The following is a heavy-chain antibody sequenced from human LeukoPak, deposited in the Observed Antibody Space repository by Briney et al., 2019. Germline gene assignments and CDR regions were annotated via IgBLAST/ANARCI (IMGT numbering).Heavy chain of an antibody. J-gene: IGHJ4*02. CDR1: GFTFSSYN. D-gene: IGHD1-26*01. CDR2: ISSSSSYI. Sequence: GGSLRLSCAASGFTFSSYNMNWVRQAPGKGLEWVSSISSSSSYIYYADSVKGRFTISRDNSKNTLYLQMNSLRAEDTAVYYCAKDYEGIFGATWYFDYWGQGTLVTVSS. CDR3: AKDYEGIFGATWYFDY. V-gene: IGHV3-21*01.